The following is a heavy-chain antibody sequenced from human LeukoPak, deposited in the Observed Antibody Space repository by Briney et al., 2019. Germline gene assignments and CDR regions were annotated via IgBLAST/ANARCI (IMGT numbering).Heavy chain of an antibody. CDR2: IIPILGIA. J-gene: IGHJ4*02. CDR1: GGTFSSYA. Sequence: RASVKVSCKASGGTFSSYAISWVRQAPGQGLEWMGRIIPILGIANYAQKFQGRVTITADKSTSTAYMELSSLRSEDTAAYYCASPTYYYGSGSLDYFDYWGQGTLVTVSS. V-gene: IGHV1-69*04. CDR3: ASPTYYYGSGSLDYFDY. D-gene: IGHD3-10*01.